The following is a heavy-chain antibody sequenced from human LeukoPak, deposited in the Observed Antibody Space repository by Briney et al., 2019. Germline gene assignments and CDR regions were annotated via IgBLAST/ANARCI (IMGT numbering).Heavy chain of an antibody. V-gene: IGHV3-30*18. J-gene: IGHJ4*02. CDR2: ISYDGSNK. CDR1: GFTFSSYG. D-gene: IGHD6-13*01. Sequence: GRSLRLSCAASGFTFSSYGMHWVRQAPGKGLEWVAVISYDGSNKHYADSVKGRFTISRDNSKNTLYLQMNSLRAEDTAVYYCAKDLALRAAAGSFDYWGQGTLVTVSS. CDR3: AKDLALRAAAGSFDY.